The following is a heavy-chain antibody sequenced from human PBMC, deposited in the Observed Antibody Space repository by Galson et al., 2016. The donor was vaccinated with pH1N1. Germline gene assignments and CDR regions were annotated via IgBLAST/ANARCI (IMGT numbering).Heavy chain of an antibody. CDR1: GFSLSTSGMC. CDR3: ARLDYGDYSRYFEY. Sequence: PALVKPTQTLTLTCTFSGFSLSTSGMCVSWIRQPPGKALEWLALIDWDDDKYYSTSLKTRLTISKDTSKNQVVLTLTNMDPVDTATYYCARLDYGDYSRYFEYWGQGTLVTVSS. CDR2: IDWDDDK. J-gene: IGHJ4*02. V-gene: IGHV2-70*01. D-gene: IGHD4-17*01.